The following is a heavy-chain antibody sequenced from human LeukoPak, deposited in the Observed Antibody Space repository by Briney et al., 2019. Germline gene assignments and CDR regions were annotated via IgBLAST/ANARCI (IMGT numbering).Heavy chain of an antibody. V-gene: IGHV4-34*01. D-gene: IGHD2-8*01. J-gene: IGHJ4*02. CDR3: ARGICTNGVCYTSPVYFDY. Sequence: PSETLSLTCAVYGGSFSGYYWRWIRQPPGKGLEWIGEINHSGSTNYNPSLKSRVTISVDTSKNQFSLKLSSVTAADTAVYYCARGICTNGVCYTSPVYFDYWGQGTLVTVSS. CDR2: INHSGST. CDR1: GGSFSGYY.